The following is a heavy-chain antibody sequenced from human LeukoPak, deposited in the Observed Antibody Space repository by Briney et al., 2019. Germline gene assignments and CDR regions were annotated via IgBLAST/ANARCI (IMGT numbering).Heavy chain of an antibody. CDR2: IKQDGSEK. Sequence: GGSLRLSCAASGFTFSSYAMSWVRQAPGKGLEWVANIKQDGSEKYYVDSVKGRFTISRDNAKNSLYLQMNSLRAEDTAVYYCAKDFTIFGVVTSSDYWGQGTLVTVSS. D-gene: IGHD3-3*01. CDR1: GFTFSSYA. V-gene: IGHV3-7*04. J-gene: IGHJ4*02. CDR3: AKDFTIFGVVTSSDY.